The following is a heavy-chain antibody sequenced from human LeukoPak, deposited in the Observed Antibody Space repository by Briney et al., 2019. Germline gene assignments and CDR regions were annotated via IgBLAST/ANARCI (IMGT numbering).Heavy chain of an antibody. CDR1: GGTFSSYA. CDR2: IIPIFGTA. J-gene: IGHJ4*02. CDR3: ARSTYCGGDCYEGVDY. V-gene: IGHV1-69*05. Sequence: ASVKVSRKASGGTFSSYAISWVRQAPGQGLEWMGGIIPIFGTANYAQKFQGRVTITTDESTSTAYMELSSLRSEDTAVYYCARSTYCGGDCYEGVDYWGQGTLVTVSS. D-gene: IGHD2-21*02.